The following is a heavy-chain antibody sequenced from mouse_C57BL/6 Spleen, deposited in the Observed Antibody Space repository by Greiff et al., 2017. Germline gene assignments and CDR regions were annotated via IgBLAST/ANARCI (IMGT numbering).Heavy chain of an antibody. CDR1: GFTFSDYY. CDR3: APSFSY. V-gene: IGHV5-12*01. Sequence: DVMLVESGGGLVQPGGSLKLSCAASGFTFSDYYMYWVRQTPEKRLEWVAYISNGGGSTYYPDTVKGRFTISRDNAKNTLYLQMSRLKSEDTAMYYCAPSFSYWGQGTLVTVSA. J-gene: IGHJ3*01. CDR2: ISNGGGST.